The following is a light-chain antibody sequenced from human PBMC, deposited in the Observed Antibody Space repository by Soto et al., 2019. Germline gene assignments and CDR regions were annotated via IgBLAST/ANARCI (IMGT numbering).Light chain of an antibody. CDR3: QQYGSLSWT. J-gene: IGKJ1*01. CDR2: GAS. Sequence: EIALTQSPGTLSLSPGERATLSCRASQSVSSSYLAWYQQKPGQAPRLLIHGASTRATGVPDRFSGSGSGTDFTLTISRLEPEDFAVYHCQQYGSLSWTFGQGTKVDIK. V-gene: IGKV3-20*01. CDR1: QSVSSSY.